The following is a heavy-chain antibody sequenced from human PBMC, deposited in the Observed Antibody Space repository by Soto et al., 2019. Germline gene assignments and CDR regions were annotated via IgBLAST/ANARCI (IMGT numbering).Heavy chain of an antibody. V-gene: IGHV3-48*03. Sequence: PVGSLRLSCAASGFTFSNFEMHWVRQAPGKGLEWVSYINTAGSTKYYAESVKGRFTISRDNARNSLFLQMNSLRAEDTAVYYCARAECSSPDCLTDYYSYGLDVSGQRSTVTVS. CDR1: GFTFSNFE. CDR3: ARAECSSPDCLTDYYSYGLDV. CDR2: INTAGSTK. J-gene: IGHJ6*02. D-gene: IGHD3-9*01.